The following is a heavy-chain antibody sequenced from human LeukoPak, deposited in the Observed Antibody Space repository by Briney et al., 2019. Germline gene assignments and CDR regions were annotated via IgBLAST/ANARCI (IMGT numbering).Heavy chain of an antibody. V-gene: IGHV4-39*01. D-gene: IGHD2-2*01. CDR2: VFYNGKT. CDR3: ARQSRRATSDF. Sequence: PSETLSLTRTVSGDSISTSNYYWGWVRQPPGKGLEWIGSVFYNGKTYSNAPLKSRVTMSADTSKNQFSLKLTSVTAADTAVYYCARQSRRATSDFWGQGTLVTVSS. J-gene: IGHJ4*02. CDR1: GDSISTSNYY.